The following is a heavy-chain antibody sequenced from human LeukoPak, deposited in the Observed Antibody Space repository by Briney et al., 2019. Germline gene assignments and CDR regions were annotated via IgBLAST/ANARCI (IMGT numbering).Heavy chain of an antibody. Sequence: GGSLRLSCAASGFTFGNYAMHWVRQAPGKGLEWVGVLFYDGDRKHYADSVKGRFTMSRDNSQSTLYLQLSSLRGEDTAVYYCARDPRGPTGNDHYGRDSFDLWGQGTLVTVSS. CDR2: LFYDGDRK. CDR3: ARDPRGPTGNDHYGRDSFDL. CDR1: GFTFGNYA. D-gene: IGHD3-10*02. V-gene: IGHV3-30-3*01. J-gene: IGHJ4*02.